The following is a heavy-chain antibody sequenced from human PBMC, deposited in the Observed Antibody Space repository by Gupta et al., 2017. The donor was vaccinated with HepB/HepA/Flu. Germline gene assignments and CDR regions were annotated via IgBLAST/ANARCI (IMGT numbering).Heavy chain of an antibody. CDR3: ARDRAGSVVNYGNYYYGMDV. V-gene: IGHV4-59*01. Sequence: QVQLQESGPGLVKPSETLSLTCTVSGGSISSDYWSWIRQPPGKGLEWIGHIYYSGSTNYNPSLKSRVTISVDTSKNQFSVKLNSVTAADTAVYYCARDRAGSVVNYGNYYYGMDVWGQGTTVTVSS. J-gene: IGHJ6*02. CDR1: GGSISSDY. D-gene: IGHD4-17*01. CDR2: IYYSGST.